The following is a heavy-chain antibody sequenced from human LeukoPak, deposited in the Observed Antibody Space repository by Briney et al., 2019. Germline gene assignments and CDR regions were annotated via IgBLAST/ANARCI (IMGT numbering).Heavy chain of an antibody. CDR3: ARSGDSGYRWFDP. D-gene: IGHD5-12*01. V-gene: IGHV5-51*01. CDR2: IYAGDSDT. J-gene: IGHJ5*02. CDR1: GYSFTTHW. Sequence: GESLKISCKGSGYSFTTHWIGWMRQMPGKGLEWMGVIYAGDSDTRYSPSFRGRVTISVDRSINTAYLHWRSLRASDTAMYFCARSGDSGYRWFDPWGQGTLVTVSS.